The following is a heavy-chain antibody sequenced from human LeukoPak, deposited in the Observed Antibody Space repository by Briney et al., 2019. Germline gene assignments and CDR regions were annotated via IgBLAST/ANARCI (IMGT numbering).Heavy chain of an antibody. CDR2: IDSSGHT. J-gene: IGHJ4*02. CDR1: GTSIITSY. CDR3: AKGFYDSRLNSNPVDF. V-gene: IGHV4-4*09. D-gene: IGHD5/OR15-5a*01. Sequence: PSETLSLTCTVSGTSIITSYWSWIRQFRGKGLEWIGFIDSSGHTDSNPSLSGRVTISIDTSKNQFFLRLTSVTAADTAVYYCAKGFYDSRLNSNPVDFWGRGTLVTVSS.